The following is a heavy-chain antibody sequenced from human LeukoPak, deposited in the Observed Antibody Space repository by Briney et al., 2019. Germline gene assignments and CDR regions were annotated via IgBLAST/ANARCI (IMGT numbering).Heavy chain of an antibody. J-gene: IGHJ4*02. CDR2: ISAYSTYNGNT. CDR1: GYTFTSYG. V-gene: IGHV1-18*01. CDR3: ARESIITSQNIVIRNFDY. D-gene: IGHD2/OR15-2a*01. Sequence: ASVKVSCKASGYTFTSYGISWVRQAPGQGPEWMGWISAYSTYNGNTNYAQKFQGRVTMTRDTSTSTVYMELSSLRSEDTAVYYCARESIITSQNIVIRNFDYWGQGTLVTVSS.